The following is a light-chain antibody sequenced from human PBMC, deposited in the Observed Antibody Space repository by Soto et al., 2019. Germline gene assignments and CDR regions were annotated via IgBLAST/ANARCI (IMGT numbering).Light chain of an antibody. CDR1: QSVSSY. Sequence: DIVLRQSPATMSLSPGERATLSCRASQSVSSYLAWYQQKPGQAPRLLIYDASNRATGIPARFSGSGSGTDFTLTISSLEPEDFAVYYCQQRSNRTFRQGTRLEIK. V-gene: IGKV3-11*01. CDR3: QQRSNRT. J-gene: IGKJ5*01. CDR2: DAS.